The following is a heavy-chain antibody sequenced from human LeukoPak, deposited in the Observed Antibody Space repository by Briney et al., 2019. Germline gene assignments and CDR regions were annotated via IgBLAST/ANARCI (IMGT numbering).Heavy chain of an antibody. V-gene: IGHV1-46*01. CDR1: GYTFTIYK. Sequence: PSVKVSCKTSGYTFTIYKMHWVRQAPGQGLEWMGIINPSDESTSYAQNLQGRVAMTRDTSTSTVYMELSSLRADDTAVYYCARDSRLWSVDYWGQGTPVTVSS. D-gene: IGHD2-8*02. CDR3: ARDSRLWSVDY. J-gene: IGHJ4*02. CDR2: INPSDEST.